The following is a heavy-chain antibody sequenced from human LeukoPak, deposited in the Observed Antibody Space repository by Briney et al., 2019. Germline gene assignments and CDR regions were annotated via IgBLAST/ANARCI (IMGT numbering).Heavy chain of an antibody. V-gene: IGHV4-38-2*01. D-gene: IGHD3-16*01. CDR3: ARFDYVWGTHGMDAFDI. J-gene: IGHJ3*02. CDR2: IYHSGS. Sequence: SETLSLTCAVSGYSITRGYSWGWIRQPPGKGLEWIGSIYHSGSFYNPSLKSRVTISVDTSKNQFSLKLSSVTAADTAVYYCARFDYVWGTHGMDAFDIWGQGTMVTVSS. CDR1: GYSITRGYS.